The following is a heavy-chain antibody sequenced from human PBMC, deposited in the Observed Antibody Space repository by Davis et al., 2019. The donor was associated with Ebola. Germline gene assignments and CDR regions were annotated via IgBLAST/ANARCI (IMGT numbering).Heavy chain of an antibody. CDR3: AIVYSSSWYGIDY. J-gene: IGHJ4*02. CDR2: MNPNSGNT. D-gene: IGHD6-13*01. CDR1: GYTFTSYD. V-gene: IGHV1-8*01. Sequence: ASVKVSCKASGYTFTSYDINWVRQATGQGLEWMGWMNPNSGNTGCAQKFQGRVTMTRNTSISTAYMELSSLRSEDTAVYYCAIVYSSSWYGIDYWGQGTLVTVSS.